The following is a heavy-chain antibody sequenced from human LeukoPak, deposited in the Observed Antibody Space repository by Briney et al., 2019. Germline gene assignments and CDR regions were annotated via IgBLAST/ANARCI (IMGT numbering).Heavy chain of an antibody. CDR1: GYTFTNFA. CDR3: ARDLPYSGSYGDDAFDI. J-gene: IGHJ3*02. D-gene: IGHD1-26*01. V-gene: IGHV7-4-1*02. CDR2: INTNTGNA. Sequence: ASVRVSCKASGYTFTNFAMNWVRQAPGQGLEWMGCINTNTGNATYAQGFTGRFVFSLDTSVSTAYLQISSLKAEDTAVYYCARDLPYSGSYGDDAFDIWGQGTMVTVSS.